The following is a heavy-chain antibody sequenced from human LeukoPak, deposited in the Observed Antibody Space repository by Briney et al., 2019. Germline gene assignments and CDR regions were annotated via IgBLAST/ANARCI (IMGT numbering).Heavy chain of an antibody. V-gene: IGHV4-39*01. J-gene: IGHJ4*02. CDR3: ARLGPYYDFWSGYVPVDY. CDR2: IYYSGST. D-gene: IGHD3-3*01. CDR1: GGSISSSSYY. Sequence: RSSETLSLTCTVSGGSISSSSYYWGWIRQPPGKGLEWIGNIYYSGSTYYNPSLKSRITISVDTSKNQFSLKLNSMTAADTAVYYCARLGPYYDFWSGYVPVDYWGQGTLVTVSS.